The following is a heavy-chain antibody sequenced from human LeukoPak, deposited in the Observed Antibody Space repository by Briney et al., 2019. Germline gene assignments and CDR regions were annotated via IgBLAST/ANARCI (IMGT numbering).Heavy chain of an antibody. D-gene: IGHD5-24*01. Sequence: ASVKVSCKASGYTFTDYYIHWVRQAPGQGLEWMGRINPKSGGTNYAQKSQGRVTITRDTSISTAYIELSRLRSDDTAVYYCTRVWSKSGYNYVDSWGQGALVTVSS. CDR2: INPKSGGT. CDR1: GYTFTDYY. J-gene: IGHJ4*02. V-gene: IGHV1-2*06. CDR3: TRVWSKSGYNYVDS.